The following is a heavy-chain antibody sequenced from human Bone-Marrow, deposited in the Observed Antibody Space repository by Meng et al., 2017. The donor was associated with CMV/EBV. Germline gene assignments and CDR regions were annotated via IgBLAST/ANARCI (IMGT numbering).Heavy chain of an antibody. CDR3: ARGLNPRYCSSTSCSSFDY. CDR1: GYTFTGYY. CDR2: INPNSGGT. D-gene: IGHD2-2*01. J-gene: IGHJ4*02. Sequence: ASVKVSCKASGYTFTGYYMHWVRQAPGQGLEWMGWINPNSGGTNYAQKFQGRVTMTRDTSISTAYVELSRLRSDDTAVYYCARGLNPRYCSSTSCSSFDYWGQGTLVTVSS. V-gene: IGHV1-2*02.